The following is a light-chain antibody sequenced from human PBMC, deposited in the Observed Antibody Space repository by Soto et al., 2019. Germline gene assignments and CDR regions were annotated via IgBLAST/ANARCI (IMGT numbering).Light chain of an antibody. V-gene: IGKV1-39*01. Sequence: DIQMTQSPSSLSASVGDRVTITCRASQSISSHLSWYQQKLGKAPKLLIYAASSLQSGVPSRFSGSGSGTDFTLTISSLQPEDFATYYCQQSYSTPLTFGGGTKVEI. CDR3: QQSYSTPLT. CDR2: AAS. CDR1: QSISSH. J-gene: IGKJ4*01.